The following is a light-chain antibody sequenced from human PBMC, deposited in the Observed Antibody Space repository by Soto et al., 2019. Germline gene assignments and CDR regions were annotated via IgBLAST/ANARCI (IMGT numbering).Light chain of an antibody. V-gene: IGLV2-14*01. CDR3: NSYASGNARG. CDR1: SSNIGDYDY. CDR2: EVS. Sequence: PQPASVSGTRGQSITISCTGTSSNIGDYDYVSWYQQHPGKAPKLLISEVSNRPSGVSKRFSGSKSGNTASLTISGLQAEDEADYYCNSYASGNARGFGTGTKVTFL. J-gene: IGLJ1*01.